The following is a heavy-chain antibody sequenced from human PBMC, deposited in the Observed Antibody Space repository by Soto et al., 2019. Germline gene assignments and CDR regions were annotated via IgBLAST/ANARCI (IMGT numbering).Heavy chain of an antibody. CDR3: ARGWVGATTRTEGRFPYDAFDI. CDR2: ISYDGSNK. V-gene: IGHV3-30-3*01. CDR1: GFTFSSYA. Sequence: PGGSLRLSCAASGFTFSSYAMHWVRQAPGKGLEWVAVISYDGSNKYYADSVKGRFTISRDNSKNTLYLQMNSLRAEDTAVYYCARGWVGATTRTEGRFPYDAFDIWGQGTMVTVSS. J-gene: IGHJ3*02. D-gene: IGHD1-26*01.